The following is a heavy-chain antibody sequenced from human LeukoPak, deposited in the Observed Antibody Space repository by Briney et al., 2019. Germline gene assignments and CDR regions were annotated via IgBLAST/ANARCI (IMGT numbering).Heavy chain of an antibody. CDR1: GGSFSGYY. CDR3: ARSQRYYYDSSGYPFDY. V-gene: IGHV4-34*01. J-gene: IGHJ4*02. CDR2: INHSGSA. Sequence: SETLSLTCAVYGGSFSGYYWSWIRQPPGKGLDWIGEINHSGSANYNPSLKSRVTISVDTSKNQFSLKLRSVTAADTAVYYCARSQRYYYDSSGYPFDYWGQGTLVTVSS. D-gene: IGHD3-22*01.